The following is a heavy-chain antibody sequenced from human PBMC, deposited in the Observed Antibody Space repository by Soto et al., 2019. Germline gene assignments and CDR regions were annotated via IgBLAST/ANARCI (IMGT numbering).Heavy chain of an antibody. CDR2: ISYDGSNK. Sequence: QVQLVESGGGVVQPGRSLRLSCAASGFTFSSYGMHWVRQAPGKGLEWVAVISYDGSNKYYADSVKGRFTISRDNSKNTLYLQMNSLRAEDTAVYYCAKDRGIAARQRAFYYYYGMDVWGQGTTVTVSS. CDR3: AKDRGIAARQRAFYYYYGMDV. V-gene: IGHV3-30*18. CDR1: GFTFSSYG. D-gene: IGHD6-6*01. J-gene: IGHJ6*02.